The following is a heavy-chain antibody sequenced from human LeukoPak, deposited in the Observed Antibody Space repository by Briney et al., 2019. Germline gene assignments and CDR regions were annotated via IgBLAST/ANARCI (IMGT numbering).Heavy chain of an antibody. CDR3: ARDAPISGYYDSSGSQLDY. CDR1: GVSISSYC. CDR2: ICTSGST. J-gene: IGHJ4*02. D-gene: IGHD3-22*01. V-gene: IGHV4-4*07. Sequence: SETLSLTCSVSGVSISSYCWSWIRQPAGKGLEWIGRICTSGSTKYNPSLKSRVTMSVDTSKNQFSLKLSSVTAADTAVYYCARDAPISGYYDSSGSQLDYWGQGTLVTVSS.